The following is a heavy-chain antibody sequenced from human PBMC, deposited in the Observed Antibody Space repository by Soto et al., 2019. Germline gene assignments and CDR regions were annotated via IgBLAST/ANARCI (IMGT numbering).Heavy chain of an antibody. CDR1: GFIFSRYA. J-gene: IGHJ4*02. CDR2: ISNDVSDQ. Sequence: GGSLRLSCAASGFIFSRYAMYWVRQAPGKGLEWVAVISNDVSDQYYADFVKRLFTISRYSSKNTLYLQMNSLTSEDAAVYYCAKATAVTTTVLSFDYWGQGTLVTVSS. CDR3: AKATAVTTTVLSFDY. V-gene: IGHV3-30*18. D-gene: IGHD4-17*01.